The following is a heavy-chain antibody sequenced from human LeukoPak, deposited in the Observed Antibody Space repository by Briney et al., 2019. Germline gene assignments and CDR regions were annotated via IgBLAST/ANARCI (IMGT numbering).Heavy chain of an antibody. J-gene: IGHJ4*02. D-gene: IGHD6-19*01. V-gene: IGHV4-30-4*01. CDR1: GGSISSGDYY. CDR3: ARVKGAVAGTRIFDY. Sequence: SQTLSLTCTVSGGSISSGDYYWSWIRQPPGKGLEWIGCIYYSGSTYYNPSLKSRVTISVDTSKNQFSLKLSSVTAADTAVYYCARVKGAVAGTRIFDYWGQGTLVTVSS. CDR2: IYYSGST.